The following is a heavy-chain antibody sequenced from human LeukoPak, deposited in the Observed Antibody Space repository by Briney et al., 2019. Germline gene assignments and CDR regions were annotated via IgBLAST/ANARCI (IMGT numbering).Heavy chain of an antibody. CDR2: IYYSGST. CDR3: ARGIKPIAPTDY. CDR1: GGSISSSSYY. J-gene: IGHJ4*02. D-gene: IGHD6-13*01. Sequence: PSETLSLTCTVSGGSISSSSYYWGWIRQPPGKGLEWIGSIYYSGSTYYNPSLKSRVTISVDTSKNQFSLNLRSVTAADTAVYYCARGIKPIAPTDYWGQGTLVTVSS. V-gene: IGHV4-39*01.